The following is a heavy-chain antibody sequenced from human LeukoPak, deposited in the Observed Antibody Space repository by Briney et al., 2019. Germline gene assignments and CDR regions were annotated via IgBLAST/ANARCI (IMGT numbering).Heavy chain of an antibody. V-gene: IGHV3-23*01. J-gene: IGHJ4*02. D-gene: IGHD3-16*01. Sequence: GGSLRLSCAAAGLNVSSNYMSWVRQAPGRRPERVSVISGSGDITYYADYVKGLFTISRDNSKNTLFLHLNSLRAEDTAVYYCAKSGLITTSSNWGRNYFDYWGQGTLVTVPS. CDR1: GLNVSSNY. CDR3: AKSGLITTSSNWGRNYFDY. CDR2: ISGSGDIT.